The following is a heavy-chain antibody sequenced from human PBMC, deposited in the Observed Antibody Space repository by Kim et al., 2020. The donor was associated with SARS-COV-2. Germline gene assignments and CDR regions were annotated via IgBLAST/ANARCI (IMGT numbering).Heavy chain of an antibody. J-gene: IGHJ4*02. CDR3: ARGFDY. V-gene: IGHV4-59*01. CDR1: GGSISSYY. CDR2: IYYSGST. Sequence: SETLSLTCTVSGGSISSYYWSWIRQPPGKGLEWIGYIYYSGSTNYNPSLKSRVTISVDTSKNQFSLKRSSVTAADTAVYDWARGFDYWGQGTLVTVSS.